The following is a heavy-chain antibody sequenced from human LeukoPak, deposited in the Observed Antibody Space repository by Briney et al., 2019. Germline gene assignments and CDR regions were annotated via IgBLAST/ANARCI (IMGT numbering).Heavy chain of an antibody. CDR1: GGSFSGYY. V-gene: IGHV4-34*01. J-gene: IGHJ4*02. Sequence: SETLSLTCAVYGGSFSGYYWSWIRQPPGKGLEWIGEINHGGSTNYNPSLKSRVTISVDTSKNRFSLKLSSVTAADTAVYYCARGKYCSSTSCYGTRAALNYWGQGTLVTVSS. CDR3: ARGKYCSSTSCYGTRAALNY. CDR2: INHGGST. D-gene: IGHD2-2*01.